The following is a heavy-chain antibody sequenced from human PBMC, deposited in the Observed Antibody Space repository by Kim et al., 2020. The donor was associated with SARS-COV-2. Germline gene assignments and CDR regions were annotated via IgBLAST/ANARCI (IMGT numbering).Heavy chain of an antibody. CDR1: GFTFSSYA. V-gene: IGHV3-23*01. CDR2: ISGSGGST. D-gene: IGHD3-10*01. CDR3: AKVLYASEKRFDP. Sequence: GGSLRLSCAASGFTFSSYAMSWVRQAPGKGLEWVSAISGSGGSTYYADSVKGRFTIARDNSKNTLYLQMNSLRAEDKAVYYCAKVLYASEKRFDPWGQGTLVTVSS. J-gene: IGHJ5*02.